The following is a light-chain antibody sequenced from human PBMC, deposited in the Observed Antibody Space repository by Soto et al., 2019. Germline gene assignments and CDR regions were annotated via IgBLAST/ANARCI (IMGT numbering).Light chain of an antibody. Sequence: LLTHSPGPLSLSPGERATLSCRASQSVSSSQLTWFQQKPGQAPRLLIFGASIRATGIPARFSGSGFGTDFTLTISRLETEDFAVYYCQQRSKWRTFGQGTKVDIK. V-gene: IGKV3D-20*02. CDR1: QSVSSSQ. J-gene: IGKJ1*01. CDR3: QQRSKWRT. CDR2: GAS.